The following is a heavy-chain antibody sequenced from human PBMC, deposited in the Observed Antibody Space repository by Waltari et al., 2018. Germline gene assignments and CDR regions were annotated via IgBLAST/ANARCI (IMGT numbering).Heavy chain of an antibody. Sequence: QVRLVQSGAEVKKPGSSVKVSCKALGGSFSSYSINWVRQAPGQGLEWMGGIIPVFGTANYAQKFQDRLAITADESTSTAYMELSSLRSEDTAAYYCTTSSYCGTTTCYQYYGMDVWGQGTTVTVSS. CDR1: GGSFSSYS. CDR3: TTSSYCGTTTCYQYYGMDV. D-gene: IGHD2-2*01. V-gene: IGHV1-69*01. CDR2: IIPVFGTA. J-gene: IGHJ6*02.